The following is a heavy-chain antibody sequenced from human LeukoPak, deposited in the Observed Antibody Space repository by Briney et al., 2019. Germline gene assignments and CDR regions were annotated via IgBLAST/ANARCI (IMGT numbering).Heavy chain of an antibody. CDR2: IIPILGIA. J-gene: IGHJ5*02. Sequence: SVKVSCKASGGTFSSYAISWVRQAPGQGLEWRGRIIPILGIANYAQKFQGRVTITADKSTSTAYMELSSLRSEDTAVYYCARDWAAAGPNDSVGFDPWGQGTLVTVSS. CDR3: ARDWAAAGPNDSVGFDP. CDR1: GGTFSSYA. D-gene: IGHD6-13*01. V-gene: IGHV1-69*04.